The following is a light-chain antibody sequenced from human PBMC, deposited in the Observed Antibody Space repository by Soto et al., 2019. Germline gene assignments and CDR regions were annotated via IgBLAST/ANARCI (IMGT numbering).Light chain of an antibody. CDR2: DVS. CDR3: GLYTNTDARL. V-gene: IGLV2-14*03. Sequence: QSVLTQPASVSGSTGQSITISCTGTSSDVGGYNYVSWYQQHPGTSPKLMIYDVSNRPSRVSNRFSGSKSGNTASLTISGLQAEDEADYYCGLYTNTDARLFGGGTKLTVL. J-gene: IGLJ3*02. CDR1: SSDVGGYNY.